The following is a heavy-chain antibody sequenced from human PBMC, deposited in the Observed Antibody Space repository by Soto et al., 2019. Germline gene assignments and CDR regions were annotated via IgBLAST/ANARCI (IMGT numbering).Heavy chain of an antibody. Sequence: ASVKVSCKASGYTFTSYAISWVRQAPGQGLEWMGWISAYNGNTNYAQKLQGRVTMTTDTSTTTAYMELRSLRAGDTAVYYCARVLRGYSGFEDYYDHWGQGALVTVSS. CDR3: ARVLRGYSGFEDYYDH. V-gene: IGHV1-18*01. CDR2: ISAYNGNT. CDR1: GYTFTSYA. J-gene: IGHJ4*02. D-gene: IGHD5-12*01.